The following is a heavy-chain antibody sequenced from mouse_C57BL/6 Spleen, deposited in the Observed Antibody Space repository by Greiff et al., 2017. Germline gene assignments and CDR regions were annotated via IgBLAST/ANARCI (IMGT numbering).Heavy chain of an antibody. V-gene: IGHV1-15*01. CDR3: TRELPTDY. Sequence: QVQLQQSGAELVRPGASVTLSCKASGSTFTDYEMHWVKQTPVHGLEWIGAIDPETGGTAYNQKFKGKALLTADKSSSTAYMELRSLTSEDSAVYYCTRELPTDYWGQGTTLTVSS. J-gene: IGHJ2*01. CDR1: GSTFTDYE. D-gene: IGHD1-1*01. CDR2: IDPETGGT.